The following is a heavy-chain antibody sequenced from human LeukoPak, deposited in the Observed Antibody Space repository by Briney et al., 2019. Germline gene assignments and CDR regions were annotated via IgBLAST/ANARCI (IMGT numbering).Heavy chain of an antibody. D-gene: IGHD1-7*01. CDR2: IIPILGIA. J-gene: IGHJ4*02. Sequence: ASVKVSCKASGGTFSSYAISWVRQAPGQGLEWMGRIIPILGIANYAQKFQGRVTITADKSTSTAYMGLSSLRSEDTAVYYCLRGGITGTTFDYWGQGTLVTVSS. CDR3: LRGGITGTTFDY. CDR1: GGTFSSYA. V-gene: IGHV1-69*04.